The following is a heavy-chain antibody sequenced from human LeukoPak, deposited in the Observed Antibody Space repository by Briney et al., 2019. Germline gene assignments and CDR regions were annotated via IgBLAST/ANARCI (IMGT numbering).Heavy chain of an antibody. Sequence: PGESLRLSCAASGFTFTTYWMSWVRQAPGKGLEWVANIKQDGTEKYYVDSVKGRFTISRDNAKNSLYLQMSSLRAEDTAVYYCVREAYDDFWSGSWRYYYYMDVWGKGITVTVSS. CDR2: IKQDGTEK. CDR3: VREAYDDFWSGSWRYYYYMDV. J-gene: IGHJ6*03. V-gene: IGHV3-7*01. CDR1: GFTFTTYW. D-gene: IGHD3-3*01.